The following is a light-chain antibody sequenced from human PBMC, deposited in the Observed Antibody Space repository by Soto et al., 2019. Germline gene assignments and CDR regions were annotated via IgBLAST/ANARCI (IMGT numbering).Light chain of an antibody. CDR3: SSYAGSKVV. J-gene: IGLJ2*01. Sequence: QSALTQPPSASGSPGQSVTISCTGTSSDVGGYNYVSWYQQHPGKAPKLMIYEVSKRPSGVPDRFSGSKSGNTASLTVSGLQAEDEADYYCSSYAGSKVVFGGGTKVTV. CDR1: SSDVGGYNY. V-gene: IGLV2-8*01. CDR2: EVS.